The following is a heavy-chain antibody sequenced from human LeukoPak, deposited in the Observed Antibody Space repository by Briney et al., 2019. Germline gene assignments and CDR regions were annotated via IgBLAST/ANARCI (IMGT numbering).Heavy chain of an antibody. V-gene: IGHV4-30-2*01. CDR2: IYHSGST. D-gene: IGHD3-9*01. CDR3: ARGRAHWFSLIVKSYYYYGMDV. J-gene: IGHJ6*02. Sequence: PSQTLSLTCAVSGGSISSGGYSWSWIRQPPGKGLEWIGYIYHSGSTYYNPSLKSRVTISVDRSKNQFSLKLSSVTAADTAVYYCARGRAHWFSLIVKSYYYYGMDVWGQGTTVTVSS. CDR1: GGSISSGGYS.